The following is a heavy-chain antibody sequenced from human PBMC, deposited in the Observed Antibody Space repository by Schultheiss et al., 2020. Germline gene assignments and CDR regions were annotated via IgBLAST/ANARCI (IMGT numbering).Heavy chain of an antibody. J-gene: IGHJ4*02. D-gene: IGHD5-18*01. CDR3: ARGGRVGDGYSYGQDY. CDR1: GYTFTSYD. Sequence: ASVKVSCKASGYTFTSYDINWVRQATGQGLEWMGWMNPNSGGTNYAQKFQGRVTMTRDTSISTAYMELSRLRSDDTAVYYCARGGRVGDGYSYGQDYWGQGTLVTVSS. V-gene: IGHV1-2*02. CDR2: MNPNSGGT.